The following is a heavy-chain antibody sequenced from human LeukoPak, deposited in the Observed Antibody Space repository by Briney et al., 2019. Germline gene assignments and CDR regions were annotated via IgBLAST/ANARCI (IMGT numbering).Heavy chain of an antibody. CDR1: GFTFSSYA. J-gene: IGHJ4*02. CDR3: AKDSRDTIFGVVNDY. D-gene: IGHD3-3*01. Sequence: GGSLRPSCAASGFTFSSYAMSWVRQAPGKGLEWVSAISGIGGSTYYADSVKGRFTISRYNSNNTLYLQMNSLRDEDTAVYYCAKDSRDTIFGVVNDYWGQGTLVTVSS. CDR2: ISGIGGST. V-gene: IGHV3-23*01.